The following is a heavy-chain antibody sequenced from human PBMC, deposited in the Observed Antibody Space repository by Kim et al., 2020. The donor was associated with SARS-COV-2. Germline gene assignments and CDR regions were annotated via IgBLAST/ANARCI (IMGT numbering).Heavy chain of an antibody. D-gene: IGHD3-10*01. V-gene: IGHV3-23*01. CDR2: ISGSGGSS. J-gene: IGHJ6*01. Sequence: GGSLRLSCAASGFTFSSYAMSWVRQAPGKGLEWVSSISGSGGSSYYADSVKARFSISRDNSKNILYLQLNSMRSEDTAVYYCAKRGYYGSGSYSDGPCDGCGQGTTVAGFS. CDR3: AKRGYYGSGSYSDGPCDG. CDR1: GFTFSSYA.